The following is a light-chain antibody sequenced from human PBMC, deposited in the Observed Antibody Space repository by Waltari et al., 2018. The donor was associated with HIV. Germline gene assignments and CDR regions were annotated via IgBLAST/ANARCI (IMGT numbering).Light chain of an antibody. CDR3: YSTDNSGHHRV. J-gene: IGLJ2*01. V-gene: IGLV3-10*01. CDR1: ALPKKY. CDR2: EDS. Sequence: SYELTQPPSVAVSPGQTARITCTGDALPKKYASWYQQKSGKAPVLVIYEDSKRPSGFPEGFSGSSSGTTATLTISGPQVEDEADYYCYSTDNSGHHRVFGTGTKLTVL.